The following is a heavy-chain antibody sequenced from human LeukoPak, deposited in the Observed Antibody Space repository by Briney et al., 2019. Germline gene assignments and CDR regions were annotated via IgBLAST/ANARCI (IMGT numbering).Heavy chain of an antibody. V-gene: IGHV4-39*07. CDR1: GGSISSSSYY. D-gene: IGHD3-16*02. J-gene: IGHJ4*02. Sequence: SETLSLTCTVSGGSISSSSYYWGWIRQPPGKGLEWIGSIYYSGSTYYNPSLKSRVTISVDTSKNQFSLKLSSVTAADTAVYYCASAPYWDYVWGSYHLFDYWGQGTLVTVSS. CDR3: ASAPYWDYVWGSYHLFDY. CDR2: IYYSGST.